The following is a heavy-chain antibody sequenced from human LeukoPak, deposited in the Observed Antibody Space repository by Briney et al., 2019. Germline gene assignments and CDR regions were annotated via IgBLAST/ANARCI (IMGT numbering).Heavy chain of an antibody. CDR2: IYHSGST. Sequence: SETLSLTCTVSGYSISSGYYWGWIRQPPGKGLEWIGSIYHSGSTYYNPSLKSRVTISADTSKNQFSLKLSSVTAADTAVYYCARGRGVVTWGEPPYYYYGMDVWGQGTTVTVSS. CDR3: ARGRGVVTWGEPPYYYYGMDV. CDR1: GYSISSGYY. J-gene: IGHJ6*02. V-gene: IGHV4-38-2*02. D-gene: IGHD4-23*01.